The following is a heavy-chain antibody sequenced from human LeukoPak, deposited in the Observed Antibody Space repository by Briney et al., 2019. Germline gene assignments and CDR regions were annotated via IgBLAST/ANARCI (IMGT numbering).Heavy chain of an antibody. CDR1: GGSISTDRYY. J-gene: IGHJ5*02. V-gene: IGHV4-31*03. CDR3: AGDRGLGYCSGGSCYSGNWFDP. Sequence: SQTLSLTCTVSGGSISTDRYYWTWIRQHPGKGLEWIGNIYSTGTTYYKPSLKSRISISVDTSKNQFSLKVNSVTAADTAVYYCAGDRGLGYCSGGSCYSGNWFDPWGQGTLVTVSS. D-gene: IGHD2-15*01. CDR2: IYSTGTT.